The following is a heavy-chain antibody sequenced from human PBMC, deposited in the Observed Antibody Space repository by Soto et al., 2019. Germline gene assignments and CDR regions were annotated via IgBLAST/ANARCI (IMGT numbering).Heavy chain of an antibody. CDR1: GFTFSSYG. D-gene: IGHD4-4*01. J-gene: IGHJ4*02. V-gene: IGHV3-33*06. CDR2: IWYDGSNK. CDR3: AKDSNKYSSSLRGRYFDY. Sequence: PGGSVRLSCAASGFTFSSYGMHWVRQAPGKGLEWVAVIWYDGSNKYYADSVKGRFTISRDNSKNTLYLQMNSLRAEDTAVYYCAKDSNKYSSSLRGRYFDYWGQGLGVTVSS.